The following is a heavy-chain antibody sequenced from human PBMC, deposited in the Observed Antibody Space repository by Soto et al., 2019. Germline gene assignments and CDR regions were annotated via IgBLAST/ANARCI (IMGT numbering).Heavy chain of an antibody. CDR3: TKKGHYHDSSACGRDCYMDV. D-gene: IGHD3-22*01. CDR1: GFSFTTSGVG. V-gene: IGHV2-5*02. CDR2: IYWDDQK. J-gene: IGHJ6*04. Sequence: QITLKESGPTLVKPTQTLTLTCTFSGFSFTTSGVGVGWIRQAPGKAPEWLALIYWDDQKTFRSSLESRRTITKDTSKDQVVLTITNMDPVDTATYYCTKKGHYHDSSACGRDCYMDVWGKGTTVTVSS.